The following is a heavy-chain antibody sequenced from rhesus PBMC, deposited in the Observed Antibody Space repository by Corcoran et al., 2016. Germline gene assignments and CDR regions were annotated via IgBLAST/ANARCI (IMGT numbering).Heavy chain of an antibody. Sequence: QVQLVQSGAEVKKPGSSVKVSCKASGYTFTDHYIHWVRQTPGQGLEWKGENQPKTGGENNAQKFQGRGTVTRDTSTSTAYRELSSLTSEDTAVYYCERDLGWGYYDFWGQGVLITVSS. CDR1: GYTFTDHY. CDR3: ERDLGWGYYDF. V-gene: IGHV1-138*01. D-gene: IGHD3-34*01. J-gene: IGHJ4*01. CDR2: NQPKTGGE.